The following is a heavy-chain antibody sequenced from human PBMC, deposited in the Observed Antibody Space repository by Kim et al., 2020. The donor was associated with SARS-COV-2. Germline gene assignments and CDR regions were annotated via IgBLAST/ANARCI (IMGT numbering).Heavy chain of an antibody. J-gene: IGHJ5*02. CDR3: ARWGSYGDYVVYGWFDP. Sequence: ASVKVSCKASGYTFTSYGISWVRQAPGQGLEWMGWISAYNGNTNYAQKLQGRVTMTTDTSTSTAYMELRSLRSDDTAVYYCARWGSYGDYVVYGWFDPWGQGTLVTVSS. V-gene: IGHV1-18*01. D-gene: IGHD4-17*01. CDR2: ISAYNGNT. CDR1: GYTFTSYG.